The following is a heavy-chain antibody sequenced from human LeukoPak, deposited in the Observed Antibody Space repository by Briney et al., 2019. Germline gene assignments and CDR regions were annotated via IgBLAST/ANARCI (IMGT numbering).Heavy chain of an antibody. D-gene: IGHD3-22*01. V-gene: IGHV3-23*01. CDR2: ISGSGGST. Sequence: GGSLRLSCIGTGFTFSSDAMGWVRQAPGKGLEWVSGISGSGGSTYYADSVKGRFTISRDNSKNTLYLQMNSLRAEDTAVYYCARGLPSSGPYYFDYWGQGTLVTVSS. J-gene: IGHJ4*02. CDR3: ARGLPSSGPYYFDY. CDR1: GFTFSSDA.